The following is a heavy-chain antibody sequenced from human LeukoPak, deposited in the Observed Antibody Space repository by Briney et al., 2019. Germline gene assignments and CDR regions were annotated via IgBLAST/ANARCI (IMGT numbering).Heavy chain of an antibody. J-gene: IGHJ3*02. D-gene: IGHD4-17*01. CDR3: ARDLGFYGDYGIRDAFDI. Sequence: GSSLRLSCAASGFTFSSYSMNWVRQAPGKGLEWVSYISSSSSTIYYADSVKGRFTISRDNAKNSLCLQMNSLRAEDTAVYYCARDLGFYGDYGIRDAFDIWGQGTMVTVSS. V-gene: IGHV3-48*01. CDR2: ISSSSSTI. CDR1: GFTFSSYS.